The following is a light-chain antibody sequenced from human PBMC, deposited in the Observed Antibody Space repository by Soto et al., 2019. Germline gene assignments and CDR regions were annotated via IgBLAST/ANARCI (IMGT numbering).Light chain of an antibody. J-gene: IGKJ1*01. CDR2: SAS. Sequence: DIQMTQSPSSLSASVGDRVTITCRASQSVSGYLHWYQQTPGKAPKLLLYSASKLQRGVPSRFSGSGSGTDFTLTISSLQPEDFAIYYCQQSSTTPWTFGQGTNVAI. CDR1: QSVSGY. CDR3: QQSSTTPWT. V-gene: IGKV1-39*01.